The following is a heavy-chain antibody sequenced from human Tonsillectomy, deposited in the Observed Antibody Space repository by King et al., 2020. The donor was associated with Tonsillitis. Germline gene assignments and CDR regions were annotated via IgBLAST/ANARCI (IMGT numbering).Heavy chain of an antibody. CDR3: TRDGDYYGSGSYYCYFDY. J-gene: IGHJ4*02. CDR2: INPSGGST. Sequence: QLVQSGAEVKKPGASVKVSCKASGYTFTSYYMHWVRQAPGQGLEWMGIINPSGGSTSYAQKFQGRVTMTRGTSTSTVYMELSSLRSEDTAVYYCTRDGDYYGSGSYYCYFDYWGQGTLVTVSS. V-gene: IGHV1-46*03. D-gene: IGHD3-10*01. CDR1: GYTFTSYY.